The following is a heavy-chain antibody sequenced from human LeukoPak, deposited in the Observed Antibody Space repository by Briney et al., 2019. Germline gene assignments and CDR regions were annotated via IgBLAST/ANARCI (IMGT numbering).Heavy chain of an antibody. CDR2: INHSGST. Sequence: PSETLSLTCAVYGGSFSGYYWSWIRQPPGKGLEWIGEINHSGSTNYNPSLKSRVTISVDTSKNQFPLKLSSVTAADTAVYYCARSHYLGVDYWGQGTLVTVSS. J-gene: IGHJ4*02. V-gene: IGHV4-34*01. D-gene: IGHD3-10*01. CDR3: ARSHYLGVDY. CDR1: GGSFSGYY.